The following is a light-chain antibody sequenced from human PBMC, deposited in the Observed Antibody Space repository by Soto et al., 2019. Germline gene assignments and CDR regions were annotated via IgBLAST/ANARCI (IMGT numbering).Light chain of an antibody. CDR2: SAS. V-gene: IGKV3-15*01. CDR3: QQRSNWSPPFT. J-gene: IGKJ2*01. Sequence: EILMTQSADTLSVSPGDRATLSCWASQSVRSDLAWYQKKPGQAPRLLIFSASTRATGIPARFSGSGSGTEFNLTISSLEPEDVGVYYCQQRSNWSPPFTFGPGTKVEIK. CDR1: QSVRSD.